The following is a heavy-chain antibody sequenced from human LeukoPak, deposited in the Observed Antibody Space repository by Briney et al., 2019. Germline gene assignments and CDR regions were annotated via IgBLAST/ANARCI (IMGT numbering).Heavy chain of an antibody. J-gene: IGHJ5*02. CDR3: ARRDRYCSSTSCYGHRFDP. CDR1: GGSISSYY. Sequence: KPSETLSLTCTVSGGSISSYYWSWIRQPPGKGLEWIGYIYYSGSTNYNPSLKSRLTMSVDTSKNQFSLKLSSVTAADTAVYYCARRDRYCSSTSCYGHRFDPWGQGTLVTVSS. D-gene: IGHD2-2*01. CDR2: IYYSGST. V-gene: IGHV4-59*08.